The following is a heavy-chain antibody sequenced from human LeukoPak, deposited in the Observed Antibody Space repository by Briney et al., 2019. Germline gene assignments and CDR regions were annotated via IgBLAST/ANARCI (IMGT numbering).Heavy chain of an antibody. CDR1: GFTFSSYS. J-gene: IGHJ6*03. D-gene: IGHD4-17*01. CDR2: ISSSSSYI. CDR3: AKVYGDYILDYYYYYYMDV. Sequence: PGGSLRLSCAASGFTFSSYSMNWVRQAPGKGLEWVSSISSSSSYIYYADSVKGRFTISRDNAKNSLYLQMNSLRAEDTAVYYCAKVYGDYILDYYYYYYMDVWGKGTTVTVSS. V-gene: IGHV3-21*01.